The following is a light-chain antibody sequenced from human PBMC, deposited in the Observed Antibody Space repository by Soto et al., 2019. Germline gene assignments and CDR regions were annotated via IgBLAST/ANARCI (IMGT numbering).Light chain of an antibody. Sequence: DIQTTPSPSTLSASVCDTVTITCRASQTISSWLAWYQQKPGKAPKFLIYDASSLESGVPQRFSGSGSGTEFTLTISSLQTDDFSTYYCQQYHSYWTVGQGTKVDTK. CDR1: QTISSW. CDR3: QQYHSYWT. V-gene: IGKV1-5*01. CDR2: DAS. J-gene: IGKJ1*01.